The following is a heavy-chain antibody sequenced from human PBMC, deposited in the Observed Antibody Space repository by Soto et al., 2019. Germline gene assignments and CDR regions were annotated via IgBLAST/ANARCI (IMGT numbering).Heavy chain of an antibody. Sequence: GASVKVSCKVSGYSLTELSMHWVRQAPGKGLEWMGGFDPKDGETVYAQKFQGRVTMTEDTSTDTAHMELSSLRSEDTAVFYCATEPRDNYYYRSGGRYWGQGTQVTVPS. CDR3: ATEPRDNYYYRSGGRY. D-gene: IGHD3-22*01. J-gene: IGHJ4*02. CDR2: FDPKDGET. CDR1: GYSLTELS. V-gene: IGHV1-24*01.